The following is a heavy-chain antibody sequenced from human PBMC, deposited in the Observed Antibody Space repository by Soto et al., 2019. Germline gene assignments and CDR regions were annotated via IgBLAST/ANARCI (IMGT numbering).Heavy chain of an antibody. CDR1: GYTFTNYY. D-gene: IGHD2-8*01. V-gene: IGHV1-2*04. CDR3: ARTPNNGRAGVYGMDV. J-gene: IGHJ6*02. CDR2: IDGDSGDP. Sequence: QVQLVQSGAEVKKPGASVKVSCKASGYTFTNYYIHWVRQAPGQGLEWMGWIDGDSGDPKDAQKFQGWVTMTRDTSINTAYMELSRLTSDDTAVYYCARTPNNGRAGVYGMDVWGQGTTVTVSS.